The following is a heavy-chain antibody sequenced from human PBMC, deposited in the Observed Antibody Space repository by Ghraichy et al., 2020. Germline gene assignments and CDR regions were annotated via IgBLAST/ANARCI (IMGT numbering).Heavy chain of an antibody. CDR3: EIFSLEAPDY. D-gene: IGHD3-3*01. V-gene: IGHV1-24*01. CDR2: FDREDGET. Sequence: ASVKVSCKICGYSLIELSIHWVRQTPGKGLEWMGSFDREDGETIHAQKFQGRVTMTEDTSTDTTYMELRSLRSEDTAVYYCEIFSLEAPDYWGQGTLVTVSS. CDR1: GYSLIELS. J-gene: IGHJ4*02.